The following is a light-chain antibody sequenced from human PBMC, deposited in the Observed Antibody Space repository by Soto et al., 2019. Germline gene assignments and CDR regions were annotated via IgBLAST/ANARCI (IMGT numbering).Light chain of an antibody. Sequence: DIQLTQSPSSLSASVGDRVTITCRASQMIDTYLNWYQQKPGTAPTLLIYAASRLQSGVPSRFRGSGSETHFTLTISGLQREDFATYYCQQGYSTPRTFGQGTNLEIK. CDR3: QQGYSTPRT. CDR1: QMIDTY. J-gene: IGKJ2*01. V-gene: IGKV1-39*01. CDR2: AAS.